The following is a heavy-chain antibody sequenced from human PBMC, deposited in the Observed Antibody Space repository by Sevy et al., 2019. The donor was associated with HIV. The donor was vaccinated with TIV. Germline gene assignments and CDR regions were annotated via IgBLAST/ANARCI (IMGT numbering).Heavy chain of an antibody. CDR1: GGSISSYY. J-gene: IGHJ3*02. V-gene: IGHV4-4*07. CDR3: ARDLSSFDYYDSSGYGSPGAFDI. CDR2: IYTSGST. D-gene: IGHD3-22*01. Sequence: SETLSLTCTVSGGSISSYYWSWIRQPAGKGLEWIGRIYTSGSTNYNPSLKSRVTMSVATSKNQFSLKLSSVTAADTAVYYCARDLSSFDYYDSSGYGSPGAFDIWGQGTMVTVSS.